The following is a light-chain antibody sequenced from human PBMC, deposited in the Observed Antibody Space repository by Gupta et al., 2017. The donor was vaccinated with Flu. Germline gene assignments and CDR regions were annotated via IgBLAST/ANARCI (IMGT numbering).Light chain of an antibody. CDR3: GTWDSSLSAWV. CDR2: ENS. V-gene: IGLV1-51*01. Sequence: KVTISCSGSSSNIENNYVSWYQQLPGTAPKLLIYENSKRPSGIPDRFSGSKSDTSATLGITGLQTGDGADYYCGTWDSSLSAWVFGGGTKLTVL. J-gene: IGLJ3*02. CDR1: SSNIENNY.